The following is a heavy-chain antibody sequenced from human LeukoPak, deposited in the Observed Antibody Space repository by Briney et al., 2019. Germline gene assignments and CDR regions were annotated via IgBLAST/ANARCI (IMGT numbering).Heavy chain of an antibody. J-gene: IGHJ4*02. D-gene: IGHD1-26*01. V-gene: IGHV3-73*01. CDR1: GFTFSGSA. Sequence: GGSLRLSCAASGFTFSGSAMHWVRQASRKGLEWVGRIRSKANSYATAYAASVKGRFTISRDDSKNTAYLQMNSLKTEDTAVYYCTSGVYSGSYYTDYWGQGTLVTVSS. CDR2: IRSKANSYAT. CDR3: TSGVYSGSYYTDY.